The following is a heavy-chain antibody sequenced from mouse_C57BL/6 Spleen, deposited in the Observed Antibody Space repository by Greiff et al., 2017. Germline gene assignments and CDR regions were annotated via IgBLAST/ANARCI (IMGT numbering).Heavy chain of an antibody. CDR3: TRGVKNPYAMDY. J-gene: IGHJ4*01. CDR2: ISSGGDYI. CDR1: GFTFSSYA. Sequence: EVMLVESGEGLVKPGGSLKLSCAASGFTFSSYAMSWVRQTPEKRLGWVAYISSGGDYIYYADTVKGRFTISRDNARNTLYLQMSSLKSEDTAMYYCTRGVKNPYAMDYWGQGTSVTVSS. V-gene: IGHV5-9-1*02.